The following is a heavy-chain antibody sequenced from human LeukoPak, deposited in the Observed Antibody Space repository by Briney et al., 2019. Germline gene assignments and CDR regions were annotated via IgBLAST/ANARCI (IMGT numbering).Heavy chain of an antibody. V-gene: IGHV5-51*01. CDR1: GYSFTSYW. CDR2: FYPGDSDT. CDR3: ARRAIPDYYYYMDV. J-gene: IGHJ6*03. Sequence: GESLKISCKGSGYSFTSYWIVWVRQMPGKGVEWMGTFYPGDSDTRYSPSFQGQVTISADKSISTAYLQWSSLKASDTAMYYCARRAIPDYYYYMDVWGKGTTVTVSS.